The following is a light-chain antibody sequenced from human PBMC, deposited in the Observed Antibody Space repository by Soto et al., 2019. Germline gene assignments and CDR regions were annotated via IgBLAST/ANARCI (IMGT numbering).Light chain of an antibody. J-gene: IGLJ2*01. CDR3: YSAADNTVL. CDR2: QDS. Sequence: SYELTQPSSVSVSPGQTARITCSGDVLAKNYARWFQQRPGQAPVLVIYQDSERPSGIPERFSGSSSGTTVTLTISGAQVEDEADYYCYSAADNTVLFGGGTKVTVL. CDR1: VLAKNY. V-gene: IGLV3-27*01.